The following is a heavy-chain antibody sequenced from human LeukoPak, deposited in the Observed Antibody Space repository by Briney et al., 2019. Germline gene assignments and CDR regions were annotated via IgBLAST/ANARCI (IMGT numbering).Heavy chain of an antibody. V-gene: IGHV4-39*07. J-gene: IGHJ4*02. CDR3: ARVADYYDSSGYEFDYFDY. CDR2: IYHSGST. D-gene: IGHD3-22*01. CDR1: GGSIRRADYS. Sequence: PSETLSLTCTVSGGSIRRADYSWGWIRQSPGKGLEWVASIYHSGSTYYNPSLQSRVTKSVDPSKNQFSLRLTSVTAADTAVYYCARVADYYDSSGYEFDYFDYWGQGTLVTVSS.